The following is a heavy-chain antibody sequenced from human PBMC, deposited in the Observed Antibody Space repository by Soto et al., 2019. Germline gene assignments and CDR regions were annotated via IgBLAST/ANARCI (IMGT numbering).Heavy chain of an antibody. CDR2: ISSSSSYI. CDR3: ARAGIAAAGTGNAFDI. J-gene: IGHJ3*02. Sequence: LRLSCAASGFTFSSYSMNWVRQAPGKGLEWVSSISSSSSYIYYADSVKGRFTISRDNAKNSLYLQMNSLRAEDTAVYYCARAGIAAAGTGNAFDIWGQGTMVTVSS. V-gene: IGHV3-21*01. CDR1: GFTFSSYS. D-gene: IGHD6-13*01.